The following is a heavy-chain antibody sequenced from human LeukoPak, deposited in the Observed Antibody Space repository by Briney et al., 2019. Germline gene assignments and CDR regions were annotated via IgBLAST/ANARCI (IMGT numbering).Heavy chain of an antibody. Sequence: PGGSLRLSCAASGFTVSSNYMTWVRQAPGKGLEWVANIKQDGSEKYYVDSVKGRFTISRDNAKNSLYLQMNSLRADDTAVYYCARARIDYWGQGTLVTVSS. CDR1: GFTVSSNY. CDR2: IKQDGSEK. V-gene: IGHV3-7*04. CDR3: ARARIDY. J-gene: IGHJ4*02.